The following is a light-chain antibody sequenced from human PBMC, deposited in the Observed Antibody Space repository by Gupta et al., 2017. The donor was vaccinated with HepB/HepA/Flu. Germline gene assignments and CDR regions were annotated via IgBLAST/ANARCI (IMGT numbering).Light chain of an antibody. CDR2: ENS. Sequence: QSLLPQPPSVSAAPGQRVTISSSGSSSNIGINYVSWYQQFPGTAPKLLIYENSKLPSGIPDRFFGFKSGVSATLGITGLQTGDEADYYCGTWDSSLSAYVFGTGTQVTVL. CDR1: SSNIGINY. CDR3: GTWDSSLSAYV. J-gene: IGLJ1*01. V-gene: IGLV1-51*02.